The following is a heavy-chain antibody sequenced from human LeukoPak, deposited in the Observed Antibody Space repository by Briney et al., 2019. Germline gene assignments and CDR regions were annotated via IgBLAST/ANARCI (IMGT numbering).Heavy chain of an antibody. J-gene: IGHJ3*02. CDR2: ISSSGSTI. D-gene: IGHD6-19*01. CDR1: GFTFSSYE. Sequence: GGSLRLSCAASGFTFSSYEINWVRQAPGKGLEWVSYISSSGSTIYYADSVKGRFTISRDNAKNSLYLQMNSLRAEDTAVYYCARDGGIAVAGDAFDIWGQGTMVTVSS. CDR3: ARDGGIAVAGDAFDI. V-gene: IGHV3-48*03.